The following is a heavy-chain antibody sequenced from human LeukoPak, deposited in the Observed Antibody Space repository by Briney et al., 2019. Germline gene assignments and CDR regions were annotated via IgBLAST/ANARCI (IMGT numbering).Heavy chain of an antibody. CDR3: AKDRSITIFGVVIM. CDR1: GFTFSDYY. J-gene: IGHJ4*02. CDR2: ISSSGSTI. Sequence: PGGSLRLSCAASGFTFSDYYMSWIRQAPGKGLEWVSYISSSGSTIYYADSVKGRFTISRDNAKNSLYLQMNSLRAEDTAVYYCAKDRSITIFGVVIMWGQGTLVTVSS. V-gene: IGHV3-11*01. D-gene: IGHD3-3*01.